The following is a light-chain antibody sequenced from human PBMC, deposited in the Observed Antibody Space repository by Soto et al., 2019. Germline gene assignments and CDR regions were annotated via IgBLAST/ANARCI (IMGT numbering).Light chain of an antibody. J-gene: IGKJ1*01. CDR2: GTS. Sequence: EIVLTQSPGTLSLSPGEGATLSCRASQSVSSTYIAWHQQKPGQAPGLLIYGTSTRATGIPDRFRGSGSGTDFTLTVSRLEPEDFAVCFCQQYSVSPWTFGQGTRVEIK. V-gene: IGKV3-20*01. CDR1: QSVSSTY. CDR3: QQYSVSPWT.